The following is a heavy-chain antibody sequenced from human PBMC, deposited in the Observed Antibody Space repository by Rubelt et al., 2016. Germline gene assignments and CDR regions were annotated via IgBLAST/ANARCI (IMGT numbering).Heavy chain of an antibody. D-gene: IGHD5-12*01. CDR3: ARGNSGYDYGLDY. Sequence: QVQLVQSGAEVKKPGASVKVSCKASGYTFTGYYMHWVRQAPGQGLEWMGWINPNSGGTNYAQKLQCRVTMTRDTSVSTAYMELSRLTSDDTAVYYCARGNSGYDYGLDYWGQGTLVTVSS. V-gene: IGHV1-2*02. CDR2: INPNSGGT. CDR1: GYTFTGYY. J-gene: IGHJ4*02.